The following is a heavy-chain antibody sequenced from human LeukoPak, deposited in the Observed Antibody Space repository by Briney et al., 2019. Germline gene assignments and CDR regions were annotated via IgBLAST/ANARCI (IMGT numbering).Heavy chain of an antibody. D-gene: IGHD3-10*01. CDR2: ISWNSGSI. CDR1: GFTFDDYA. Sequence: PGGSLRLSCAASGFTFDDYAMHWVRQAPGKGLEWVSGISWNSGSIGYADSVKGRFTISRDNAKNSLYLQMNSLRAEDTAMYYCARESGSGNSLGLNDPFDIWGQGTMVTVSS. CDR3: ARESGSGNSLGLNDPFDI. J-gene: IGHJ3*02. V-gene: IGHV3-9*01.